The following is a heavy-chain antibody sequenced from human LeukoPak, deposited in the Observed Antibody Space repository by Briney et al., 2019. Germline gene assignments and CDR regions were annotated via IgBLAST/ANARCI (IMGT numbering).Heavy chain of an antibody. CDR2: IYSGGGT. CDR1: GFTVSSNY. Sequence: GGSLRLSCAASGFTVSSNYVSWVRQAPGKGLEWVSVIYSGGGTYYADSVKGRFTISRDNSKNTLYLQMNRLRSDDTAVYYCARDRGVWAYDYWGQGTLVTVSS. J-gene: IGHJ4*02. CDR3: ARDRGVWAYDY. V-gene: IGHV3-53*05. D-gene: IGHD2-8*02.